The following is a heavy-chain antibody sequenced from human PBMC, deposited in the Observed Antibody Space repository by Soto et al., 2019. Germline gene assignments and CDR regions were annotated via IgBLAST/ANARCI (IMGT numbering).Heavy chain of an antibody. Sequence: AGESLKISCKTSGYSFISYWVAWVRQKPGKGLEWMGTFYPGDSTSTYSPSFQGQVTISVDKSISTAYLHLSSLKASDTAMYYCARIIGYCRNNDCSWTFDNWGQGTTVTVSS. CDR2: FYPGDSTS. CDR1: GYSFISYW. CDR3: ARIIGYCRNNDCSWTFDN. D-gene: IGHD2-2*03. J-gene: IGHJ3*02. V-gene: IGHV5-51*01.